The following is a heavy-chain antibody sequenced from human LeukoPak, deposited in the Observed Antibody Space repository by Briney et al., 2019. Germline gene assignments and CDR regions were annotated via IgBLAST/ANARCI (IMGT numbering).Heavy chain of an antibody. J-gene: IGHJ4*02. Sequence: PGGSLRLSCAASGFTFSNYAMSWVRQAPGKGLEWVSAISGSGGSTYYADSVKGRFTISRDNSKNTLYLQMNSLRAEDTAVYYCARTNAGWPQGYFDYWGQGTLVTVSS. CDR3: ARTNAGWPQGYFDY. CDR2: ISGSGGST. D-gene: IGHD6-13*01. CDR1: GFTFSNYA. V-gene: IGHV3-23*01.